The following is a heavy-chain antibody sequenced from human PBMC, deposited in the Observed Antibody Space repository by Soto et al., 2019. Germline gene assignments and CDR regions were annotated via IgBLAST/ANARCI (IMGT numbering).Heavy chain of an antibody. V-gene: IGHV1-69*13. CDR1: GGTFSTYA. CDR2: IIPIFGTA. Sequence: SVKVSCKASGGTFSTYAISWVRQAPGQGLEWMGGIIPIFGTANYAQKFQGRVTITADESTSTAYMELSGLRSEDTAVYYCASADCTGGSCYHPIDYWGQGTLVTVSS. D-gene: IGHD2-15*01. CDR3: ASADCTGGSCYHPIDY. J-gene: IGHJ4*02.